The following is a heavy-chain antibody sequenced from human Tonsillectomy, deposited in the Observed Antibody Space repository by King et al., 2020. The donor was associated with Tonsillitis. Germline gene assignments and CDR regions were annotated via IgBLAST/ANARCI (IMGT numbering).Heavy chain of an antibody. Sequence: QLVQSGAEVKKPGSSVKVSCKAYGGTFSSNAISWVRQAPGQGLEWMGGIIPIFGTVNYAQKFQGRVTITADESTSTAYMELSGLRSEDTAVYYCANDSGSYYSDYYYGMDVWGQGTTVTVSS. V-gene: IGHV1-69*01. J-gene: IGHJ6*02. CDR1: GGTFSSNA. CDR2: IIPIFGTV. D-gene: IGHD1-26*01. CDR3: ANDSGSYYSDYYYGMDV.